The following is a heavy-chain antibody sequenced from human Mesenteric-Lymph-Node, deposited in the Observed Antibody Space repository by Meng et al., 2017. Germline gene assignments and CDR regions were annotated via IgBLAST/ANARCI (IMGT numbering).Heavy chain of an antibody. Sequence: GESLKISCAASRFTFNIYWMSWVRQAPGSGLEWVANIKEDGSEKYYVDSVKGRFTISRDNSKNTLYLQMNSLRAEDTAVYYCAKDPGYSYGYGFDYWGQGTLVTVSS. V-gene: IGHV3-7*03. J-gene: IGHJ4*02. CDR2: IKEDGSEK. CDR3: AKDPGYSYGYGFDY. D-gene: IGHD5-18*01. CDR1: RFTFNIYW.